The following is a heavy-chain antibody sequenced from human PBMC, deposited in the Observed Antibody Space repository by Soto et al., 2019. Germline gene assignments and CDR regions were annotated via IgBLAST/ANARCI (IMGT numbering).Heavy chain of an antibody. CDR3: ARGAVAARLGSPCDY. D-gene: IGHD6-19*01. CDR2: INHSGST. Sequence: SQTLSLTCAVYGGSFSGYYWSWIRQPPGKGLEWIGEINHSGSTNYNPSLKSRVTISVDTSKNQFSLKLSSVTAADTAVYYCARGAVAARLGSPCDYWGQGTLVTVSS. J-gene: IGHJ4*02. V-gene: IGHV4-34*01. CDR1: GGSFSGYY.